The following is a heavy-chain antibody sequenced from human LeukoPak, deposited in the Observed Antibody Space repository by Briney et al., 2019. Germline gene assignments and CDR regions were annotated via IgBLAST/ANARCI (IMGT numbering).Heavy chain of an antibody. CDR2: IIPIFGTA. J-gene: IGHJ4*02. V-gene: IGHV1-69*13. Sequence: SVKVSRKASGGTFSSYAISWVRQAPGQGLEWMGGIIPIFGTANYAQKFQGRVTITADESTSTAYMELSSLRSEDTAVYYCARDRGYCSGGSCYSFDYWGQGTLVTVSS. CDR3: ARDRGYCSGGSCYSFDY. CDR1: GGTFSSYA. D-gene: IGHD2-15*01.